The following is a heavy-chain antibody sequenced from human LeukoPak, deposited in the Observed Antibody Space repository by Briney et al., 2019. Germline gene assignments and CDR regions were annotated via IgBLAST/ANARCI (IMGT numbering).Heavy chain of an antibody. CDR2: IGAYNGNT. Sequence: ASVKVSCKASGYTFTSYGISWVRQAPGQGPEWMGWIGAYNGNTNYAQKLQGRVTMTTDTSTSTAYMELRSLRSDDTAVYYCARVDCSSTSCYVPPVDYWGQGTLVTVSS. CDR3: ARVDCSSTSCYVPPVDY. V-gene: IGHV1-18*01. CDR1: GYTFTSYG. J-gene: IGHJ4*02. D-gene: IGHD2-2*01.